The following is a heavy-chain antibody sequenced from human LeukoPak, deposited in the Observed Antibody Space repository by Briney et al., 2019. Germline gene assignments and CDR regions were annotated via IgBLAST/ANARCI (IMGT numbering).Heavy chain of an antibody. CDR1: GGTFSSYT. CDR2: IIPILGIA. J-gene: IGHJ4*02. V-gene: IGHV1-69*02. CDR3: ARQIVGATTPLDY. Sequence: ASVKVSCKASGGTFSSYTISWVRQAPGQGLEWMGRIIPILGIANYAQKFQGRVTITADKSTSTAYMELSSLRSEDTAVYYCARQIVGATTPLDYWGQGTPVTVSS. D-gene: IGHD1-26*01.